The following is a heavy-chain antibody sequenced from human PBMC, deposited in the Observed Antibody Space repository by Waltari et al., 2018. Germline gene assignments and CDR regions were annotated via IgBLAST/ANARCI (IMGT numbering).Heavy chain of an antibody. CDR2: IYTSGST. Sequence: QVQLQESGPGLMKPSETLSLTCTVSGGSISSYYWSWIRQPAGKGLEWIGRIYTSGSTNYNPSLKSRVTMSVDTSKNQFSLKLSSVTAADTAVYYCARDDGSSGLNWFDPWGQGTLVTVSS. J-gene: IGHJ5*02. CDR3: ARDDGSSGLNWFDP. CDR1: GGSISSYY. D-gene: IGHD6-6*01. V-gene: IGHV4-4*07.